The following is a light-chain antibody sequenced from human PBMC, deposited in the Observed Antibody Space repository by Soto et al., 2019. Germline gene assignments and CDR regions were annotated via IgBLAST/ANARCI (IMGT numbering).Light chain of an antibody. Sequence: EIVMTQSPATLSVSPGERAVLSCRASQSVGRNLAWYQQKPGQAPRLLIYDASTRAADTPARFSGSGSGTKFTLTISSLEPEDFALYYCQQRFIWPTFGGGTKVDIK. V-gene: IGKV3D-15*01. CDR2: DAS. J-gene: IGKJ4*01. CDR3: QQRFIWPT. CDR1: QSVGRN.